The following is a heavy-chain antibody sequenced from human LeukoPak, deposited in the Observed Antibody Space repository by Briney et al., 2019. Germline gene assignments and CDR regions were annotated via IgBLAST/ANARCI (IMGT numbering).Heavy chain of an antibody. CDR2: ISGSGGST. Sequence: SGGSRRLSCAASGFTLSSYAMSWVRQAPGKGLGWVSAISGSGGSTYYADSVKGRFTISTHNSKNTLYLQMNSLTAEDTAVYYCAKDPWGHNWNYHPFDYSGQGTLFTVSS. CDR3: AKDPWGHNWNYHPFDY. CDR1: GFTLSSYA. J-gene: IGHJ4*02. D-gene: IGHD1-7*01. V-gene: IGHV3-23*01.